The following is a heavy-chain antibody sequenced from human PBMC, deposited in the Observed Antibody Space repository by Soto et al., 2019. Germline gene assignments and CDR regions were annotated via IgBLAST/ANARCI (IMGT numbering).Heavy chain of an antibody. CDR3: AKDVEGGSLFRGAFDY. CDR1: RFTLTSYA. CDR2: ISASGGAT. Sequence: PGGSLGLSRIASRFTLTSYAMSWVRQAPGKGLEWVAAISASGGATIHADSVKGRLTISRDNSKNTLYLQMNSLRAEDTAVYYCAKDVEGGSLFRGAFDYWGQGTQVTVSS. J-gene: IGHJ4*02. D-gene: IGHD1-26*01. V-gene: IGHV3-23*01.